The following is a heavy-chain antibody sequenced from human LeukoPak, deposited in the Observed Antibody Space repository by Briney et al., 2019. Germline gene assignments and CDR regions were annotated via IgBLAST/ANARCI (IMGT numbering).Heavy chain of an antibody. D-gene: IGHD1-26*01. J-gene: IGHJ4*02. V-gene: IGHV1-2*02. CDR3: ARAETPMRWELPRGNYFDY. CDR2: PNSGGT. Sequence: PNSGGTNYAQKFQGRVTMTRDTSISTAYMELSRLRSDDTAVYYCARAETPMRWELPRGNYFDYWGQGTLVTVSS.